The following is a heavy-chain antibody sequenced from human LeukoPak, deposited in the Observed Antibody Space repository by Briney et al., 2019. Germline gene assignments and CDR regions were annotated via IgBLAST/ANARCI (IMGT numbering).Heavy chain of an antibody. Sequence: GGSLRLSCAASGITFSSYGMHWVRQAPGKGLEWVAVISYDGSNKYYADSVKGRFTISRYNSKNTMYLQMNSLRAEDTAVYYCARHLSGITGYTYGRGIDYWGQGTLLTVSS. CDR1: GITFSSYG. CDR2: ISYDGSNK. J-gene: IGHJ4*02. D-gene: IGHD5-18*01. CDR3: ARHLSGITGYTYGRGIDY. V-gene: IGHV3-30*03.